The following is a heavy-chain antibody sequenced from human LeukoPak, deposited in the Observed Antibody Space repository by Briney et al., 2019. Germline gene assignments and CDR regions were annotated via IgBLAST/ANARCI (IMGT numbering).Heavy chain of an antibody. J-gene: IGHJ4*02. CDR2: INEDGSII. CDR1: GFTFSSYW. CDR3: VRDLILAWTPGDDFDY. V-gene: IGHV3-74*01. D-gene: IGHD3-16*01. Sequence: GGSLRLSCAASGFTFSSYWMHWVRQAPGKGLEWVSRINEDGSIITYADSVKGRFTISRDNAKNTLYLQMNSLRAEDTAVYYCVRDLILAWTPGDDFDYWGQGTLVTVSS.